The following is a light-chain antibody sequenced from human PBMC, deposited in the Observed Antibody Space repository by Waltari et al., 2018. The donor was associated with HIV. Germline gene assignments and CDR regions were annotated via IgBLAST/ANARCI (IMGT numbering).Light chain of an antibody. Sequence: QSVLTQPPSVSGAPGQRVTISCTGSSSTLGAGYAVHWYQQLPGTAPNLLIYGNSNRPSGVPDRFSGSKSGTSASLAITGLLAEDEADYYCQSYDSSLSVWVFGGGTKLTVL. CDR1: SSTLGAGYA. V-gene: IGLV1-40*01. CDR3: QSYDSSLSVWV. CDR2: GNS. J-gene: IGLJ3*02.